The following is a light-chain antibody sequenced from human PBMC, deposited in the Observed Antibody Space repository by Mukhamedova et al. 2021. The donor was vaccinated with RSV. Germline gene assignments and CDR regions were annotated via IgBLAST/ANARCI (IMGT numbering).Light chain of an antibody. CDR2: DAS. CDR3: QQYDRIPIT. V-gene: IGKV1-33*01. J-gene: IGKJ5*01. Sequence: WYQCRVHGKAPRLLIHDASNLETGVPSRFSGSGSGTDFTFTISSLQPEDIATYYCQQYDRIPITFGQGTRLETK.